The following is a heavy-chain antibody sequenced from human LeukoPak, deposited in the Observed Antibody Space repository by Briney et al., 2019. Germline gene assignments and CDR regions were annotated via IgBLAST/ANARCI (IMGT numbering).Heavy chain of an antibody. CDR2: ISAYNGNT. D-gene: IGHD3-22*01. CDR1: GGTFSSYG. CDR3: ARDLYYYDPERYNWFDP. V-gene: IGHV1-18*01. J-gene: IGHJ5*02. Sequence: GASVKVSCKASGGTFSSYGISWVRQAPGQGLEWMGWISAYNGNTNYAQKLQGRVTMTTDTSTSTAYMELRSLRSDDTAVYYCARDLYYYDPERYNWFDPWGQGTLVTVSS.